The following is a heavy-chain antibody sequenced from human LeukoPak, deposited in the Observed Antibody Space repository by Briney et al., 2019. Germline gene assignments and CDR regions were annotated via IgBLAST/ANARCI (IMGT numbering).Heavy chain of an antibody. V-gene: IGHV3-23*01. D-gene: IGHD6-19*01. CDR1: GFTFSSYA. Sequence: PGGSLRLSCAASGFTFSSYAMSWVRQAPGKGLEWVSAISGSGGSTYYADSVKGRFTISRDNAKNSLYLQMNSLRAEDTAVYYCARECSSGWIFDYWGQGTLVTVSS. CDR2: ISGSGGST. CDR3: ARECSSGWIFDY. J-gene: IGHJ4*02.